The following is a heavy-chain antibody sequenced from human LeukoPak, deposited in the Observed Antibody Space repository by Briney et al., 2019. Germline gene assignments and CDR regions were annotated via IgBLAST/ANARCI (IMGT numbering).Heavy chain of an antibody. V-gene: IGHV4-34*01. Sequence: SETLSLTCAVYGGSFSGYSWSWIRQPPGKGLEWIGEINHSGGTNYNPSLKSRVTISVDTSKNQFSLKLSSVTAADTAVYYCARSGRKYPYYYYGMDVWGQGTTVTVSS. CDR2: INHSGGT. J-gene: IGHJ6*02. D-gene: IGHD1-14*01. CDR3: ARSGRKYPYYYYGMDV. CDR1: GGSFSGYS.